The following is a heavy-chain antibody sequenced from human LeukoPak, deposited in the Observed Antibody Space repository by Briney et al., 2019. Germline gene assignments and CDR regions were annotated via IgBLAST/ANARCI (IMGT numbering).Heavy chain of an antibody. Sequence: GGSLRLSWAVSGFTFNNYAMTWVRHAPGKGLEWVSVISSSSSYIYYADSVKGGFTISKDNAKNSLYLQMNSLRAEDTAVYYCARDDYPFDYWGQGSLVTVSS. CDR1: GFTFNNYA. D-gene: IGHD4-11*01. V-gene: IGHV3-21*01. J-gene: IGHJ4*02. CDR3: ARDDYPFDY. CDR2: ISSSSSYI.